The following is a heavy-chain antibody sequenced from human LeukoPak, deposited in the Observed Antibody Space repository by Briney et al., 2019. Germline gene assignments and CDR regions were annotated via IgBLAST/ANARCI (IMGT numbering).Heavy chain of an antibody. J-gene: IGHJ5*02. Sequence: ASVKVSCKASGGTFSSYAISWVRQAPGQGLEWMGGIIPIFGTANYAQKFQGRVTITADESTSTAYMELSSLRSEDTAVYYCARGGEMATITGWFDPWGQGTLVTVSS. V-gene: IGHV1-69*13. D-gene: IGHD5-24*01. CDR3: ARGGEMATITGWFDP. CDR1: GGTFSSYA. CDR2: IIPIFGTA.